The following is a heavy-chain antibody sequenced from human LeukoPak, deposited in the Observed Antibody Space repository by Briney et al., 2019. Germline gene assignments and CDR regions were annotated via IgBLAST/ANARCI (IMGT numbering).Heavy chain of an antibody. V-gene: IGHV3-53*01. CDR3: AGERPNLIRF. J-gene: IGHJ4*02. CDR1: GFTVSSNY. CDR2: IYSGGGT. Sequence: PGGSLRLSCAASGFTVSSNYMSWVRQGPGKGLEWVSVIYSGGGTYYADSVKGRFTISRDNSRNTLFLQMNSLRAEDTAVYYCAGERPNLIRFWGQGTLVTVSS.